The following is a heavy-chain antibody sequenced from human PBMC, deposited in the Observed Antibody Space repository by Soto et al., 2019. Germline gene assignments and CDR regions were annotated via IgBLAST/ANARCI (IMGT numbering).Heavy chain of an antibody. Sequence: SETLSLTCSVSGDSISRKYWSWLRQPAGGGLEWIGRIYTTGATNYNSSLKSRVSMSVDTSKNQFSLRLTSVTAADTAVYFCAMTVIAPSPYLDHWGQGLLVTVSS. J-gene: IGHJ4*02. CDR3: AMTVIAPSPYLDH. V-gene: IGHV4-4*07. CDR1: GDSISRKY. CDR2: IYTTGAT. D-gene: IGHD4-17*01.